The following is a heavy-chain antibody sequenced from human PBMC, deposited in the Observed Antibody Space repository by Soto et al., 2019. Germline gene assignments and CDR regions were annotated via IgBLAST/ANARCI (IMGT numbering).Heavy chain of an antibody. Sequence: QVPLVQSGAEVKKPGASVKVSCKASGYTFTSYGISWVRQAPGQGLEWMGWISAYNGNTNYAQKLQGRVTMTTDTSTSTAYMELRSLRSDDTAVYYCARRFGDDFWSGYFNWFDPWGQGTLVTVSS. CDR3: ARRFGDDFWSGYFNWFDP. V-gene: IGHV1-18*04. J-gene: IGHJ5*02. CDR2: ISAYNGNT. D-gene: IGHD3-3*01. CDR1: GYTFTSYG.